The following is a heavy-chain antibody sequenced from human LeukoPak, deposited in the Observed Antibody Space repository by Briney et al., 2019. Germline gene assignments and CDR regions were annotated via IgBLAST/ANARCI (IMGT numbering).Heavy chain of an antibody. CDR1: GGSISSYY. V-gene: IGHV4-4*07. CDR2: IYTSGST. J-gene: IGHJ3*02. Sequence: ASETLSLTCTVSGGSISSYYWSWIRQPAGKGLEWIGRIYTSGSTNYNPSLKSRVTMSVDTSKNQFSLKLSSVTAADTAVYYCAIQWDHWSALDIWGQGTMVTVSS. D-gene: IGHD1-26*01. CDR3: AIQWDHWSALDI.